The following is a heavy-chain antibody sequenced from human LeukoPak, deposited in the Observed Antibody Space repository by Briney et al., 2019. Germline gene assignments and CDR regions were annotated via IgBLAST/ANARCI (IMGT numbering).Heavy chain of an antibody. CDR3: APSVRSGGSYYFDY. CDR2: INPSDGST. CDR1: GDSLTKYY. V-gene: IGHV1-46*01. J-gene: IGHJ4*02. Sequence: GGSVKVSCKASGDSLTKYYIHWVRQAPGQGLEWMGIINPSDGSTTYTQKFQGRVTMTTDTSTSTVNMELSSLRSEDTAVYYCAPSVRSGGSYYFDYWGQGTLVTVSS. D-gene: IGHD2-15*01.